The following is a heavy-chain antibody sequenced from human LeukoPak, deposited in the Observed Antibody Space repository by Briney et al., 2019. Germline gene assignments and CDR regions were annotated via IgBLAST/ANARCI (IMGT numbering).Heavy chain of an antibody. CDR2: ISGSGGST. J-gene: IGHJ4*02. CDR3: ARGYDFWSGYYDY. CDR1: GFTFSSYA. V-gene: IGHV3-23*01. D-gene: IGHD3-3*01. Sequence: GGSLRLSCAASGFTFSSYAMSWVRQAPGKGLEWVSAISGSGGSTYYADSVKGRFTISRDNAKNSLYLQMNSLRDEDTAVYYCARGYDFWSGYYDYWGQGTLVTVSS.